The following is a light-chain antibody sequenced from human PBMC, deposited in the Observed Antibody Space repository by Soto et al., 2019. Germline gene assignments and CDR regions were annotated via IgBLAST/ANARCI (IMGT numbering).Light chain of an antibody. Sequence: QSALTQPASVSGSPGQSITISCTGTSSDVGDYKYVSWYQQHPGKAPKLIMYEVSNRPLGISNRFSGSKSGNTASLTISGLQAEDEADYYCNSCTDTTSLIFGGGTTVTVL. V-gene: IGLV2-14*01. CDR2: EVS. CDR1: SSDVGDYKY. J-gene: IGLJ2*01. CDR3: NSCTDTTSLI.